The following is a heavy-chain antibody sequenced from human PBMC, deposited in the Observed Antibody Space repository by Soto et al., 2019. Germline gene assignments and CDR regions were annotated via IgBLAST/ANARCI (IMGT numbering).Heavy chain of an antibody. Sequence: EVQLLESGGGLVQPGGSLRLSCAASGFTFSSYAMSWVRQAPGKGLEWVSAISGSGGSTYYADSVKGRFTISRDNSKNTLYLQMNSLGAEETAVYCCAKSTGWFGDFDYWGQGTLVTVSS. CDR1: GFTFSSYA. D-gene: IGHD3-10*01. CDR2: ISGSGGST. CDR3: AKSTGWFGDFDY. V-gene: IGHV3-23*01. J-gene: IGHJ4*02.